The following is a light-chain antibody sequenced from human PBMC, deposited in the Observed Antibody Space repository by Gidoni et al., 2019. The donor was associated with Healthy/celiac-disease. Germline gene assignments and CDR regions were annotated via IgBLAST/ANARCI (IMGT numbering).Light chain of an antibody. CDR1: SSDVGGYNY. Sequence: QSALTQPASVSGSPGQSITISCTGTSSDVGGYNYVSWYHHHPGKAPKLLIYDVSNRPPGVSNHFSGSKSGNTASLTISGLQAEDEADYYCTSYTSSSSVVFGGGTRLTVL. V-gene: IGLV2-14*03. J-gene: IGLJ2*01. CDR2: DVS. CDR3: TSYTSSSSVV.